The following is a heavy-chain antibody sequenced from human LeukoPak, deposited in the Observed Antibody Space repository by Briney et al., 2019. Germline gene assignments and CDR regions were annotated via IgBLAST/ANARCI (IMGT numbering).Heavy chain of an antibody. Sequence: PSETLSLTCTVSGGSISSYYWSWIRQPPGKGLEWIGYIYYSGSTNYNPSLKSRVTISVDTSKNQFSLKLSSVTAADTAVYYCARVYYDILTGSTYYYYYYMDVWGKGTTVTVSS. CDR3: ARVYYDILTGSTYYYYYYMDV. J-gene: IGHJ6*03. CDR2: IYYSGST. CDR1: GGSISSYY. D-gene: IGHD3-9*01. V-gene: IGHV4-59*01.